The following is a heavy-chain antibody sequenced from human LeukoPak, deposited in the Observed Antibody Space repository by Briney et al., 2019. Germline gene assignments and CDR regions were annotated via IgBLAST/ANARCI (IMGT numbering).Heavy chain of an antibody. CDR2: MNPNSGNT. J-gene: IGHJ3*02. CDR1: GYTFTSYD. V-gene: IGHV1-8*01. D-gene: IGHD3/OR15-3a*01. CDR3: ARAPPSFFFDNDAFDI. Sequence: GASVTVSCKASGYTFTSYDINWVRQATGQGLEWMGWMNPNSGNTGYAQKFQGRVTMTRNTSISTAYMELSSLRSEDTAVYYCARAPPSFFFDNDAFDIWGQGTMVTVSS.